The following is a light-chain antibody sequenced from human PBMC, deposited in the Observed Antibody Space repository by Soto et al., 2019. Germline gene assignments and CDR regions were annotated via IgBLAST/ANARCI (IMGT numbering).Light chain of an antibody. CDR3: QQRSNWPPEIT. CDR1: QSVSSNY. J-gene: IGKJ5*01. Sequence: EIVLTQSPGTLSLSPGERATLSCRASQSVSSNYLAWYQQKPGQAPRLLIYGASIRATGIPGRFSGSGSGTDFTLTISRLEPEDSAVYYCQQRSNWPPEITFGQGTRLEIK. CDR2: GAS. V-gene: IGKV3D-20*02.